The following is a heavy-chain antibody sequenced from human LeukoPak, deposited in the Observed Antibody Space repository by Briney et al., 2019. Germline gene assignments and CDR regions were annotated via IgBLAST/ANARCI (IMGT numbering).Heavy chain of an antibody. CDR1: LYSLSRYT. D-gene: IGHD1-1*01. Sequence: RGSLRLSCAPSLYSLSRYTMKWVRAAPGEGLEWVSYLCSGSSSIYYADSVKGRFTISREDAKESLYLQMDSLRVEDTAVYYCARESPARTKRKQEFPIGDYWGQGTLVTVSS. J-gene: IGHJ4*02. CDR3: ARESPARTKRKQEFPIGDY. CDR2: LCSGSSSI. V-gene: IGHV3-48*01.